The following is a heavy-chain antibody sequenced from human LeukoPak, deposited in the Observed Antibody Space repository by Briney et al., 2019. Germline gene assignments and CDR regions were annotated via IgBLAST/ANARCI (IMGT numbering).Heavy chain of an antibody. Sequence: GGSLRLSCAASGFTFSSYWMHWVRQAPGKGLVWVSRINSDGSSTSYAGSVTGRFTISRDNAKNTLYLQMNSLRAEDTAVYYCAREPTTIFGVVDRYGMDVWGQGTSVTVSS. CDR2: INSDGSST. CDR1: GFTFSSYW. V-gene: IGHV3-74*01. CDR3: AREPTTIFGVVDRYGMDV. J-gene: IGHJ6*02. D-gene: IGHD3-3*01.